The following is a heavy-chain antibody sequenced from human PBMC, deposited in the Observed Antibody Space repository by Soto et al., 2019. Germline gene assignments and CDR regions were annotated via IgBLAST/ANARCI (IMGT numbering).Heavy chain of an antibody. CDR2: VYYAGST. V-gene: IGHV4-59*01. CDR1: GGSISGSY. CDR3: ARSVAVPGAHIDY. J-gene: IGHJ4*02. D-gene: IGHD6-19*01. Sequence: WETLSLTCSVSGGSISGSYWSWIRQSPGKGLEWLGYVYYAGSTNYSPSLRSRVSISVDTSKNEFSLRLSSVTAADTAVYFCARSVAVPGAHIDYWGQGTQVTVSS.